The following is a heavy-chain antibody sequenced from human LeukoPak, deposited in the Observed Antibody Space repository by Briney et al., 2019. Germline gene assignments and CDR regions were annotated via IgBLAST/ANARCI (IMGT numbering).Heavy chain of an antibody. CDR3: ASEDILTRYHPPSDDY. CDR1: GFTVSSNY. D-gene: IGHD3-9*01. J-gene: IGHJ4*02. CDR2: IYSGGST. V-gene: IGHV3-66*01. Sequence: GGSLRLSCAASGFTVSSNYMSWVRQAPGKGLEWVSVIYSGGSTYYADSVKGRFTISRDNSKNTLYLQMNSLRAEDTAVYYCASEDILTRYHPPSDDYWGQGTLVTVSS.